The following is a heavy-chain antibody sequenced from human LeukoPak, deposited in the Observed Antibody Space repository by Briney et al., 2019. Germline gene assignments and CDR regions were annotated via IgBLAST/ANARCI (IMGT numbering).Heavy chain of an antibody. CDR2: IRFDGSNK. Sequence: GSLRLSCAASGFTFSSYGMHWVRQAPGKGLEWVAFIRFDGSNKYYADSVKGRFTISRDNSKNTLYLQMNSLRAEDTAVYYCAKERYSGSYFSGYWGQGTLVTVSS. D-gene: IGHD1-26*01. V-gene: IGHV3-30*02. J-gene: IGHJ4*02. CDR3: AKERYSGSYFSGY. CDR1: GFTFSSYG.